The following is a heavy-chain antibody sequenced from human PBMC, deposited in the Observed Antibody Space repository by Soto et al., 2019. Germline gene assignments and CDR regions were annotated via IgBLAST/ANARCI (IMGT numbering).Heavy chain of an antibody. Sequence: QVHLVESGGGVVQPGRSLALSCAASGFTFSRYAMHWVRQAPGKGLEWVALISYDGSDKYYADSVKGRFTISRDNSKNTLYLQVSSLRADDTGVYYCAKDHRTTVTTRGVWYFDYWGQGTLVTVSS. J-gene: IGHJ4*02. CDR2: ISYDGSDK. CDR3: AKDHRTTVTTRGVWYFDY. CDR1: GFTFSRYA. V-gene: IGHV3-30*18. D-gene: IGHD4-17*01.